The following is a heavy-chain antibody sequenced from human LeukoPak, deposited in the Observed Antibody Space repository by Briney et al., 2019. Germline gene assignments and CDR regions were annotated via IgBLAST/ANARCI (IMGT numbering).Heavy chain of an antibody. D-gene: IGHD1-7*01. CDR1: GFTFSNYW. CDR2: IKQDGSEK. Sequence: WGSLRLSCTASGFTFSNYWMSWVRQAQGKGLEWVANIKQDGSEKCYVNPVKGRFTISRDNAKNSLYLQMNSLRAEDTAIYFCAREDDWNYEDYWGQGTLVTVSS. V-gene: IGHV3-7*01. CDR3: AREDDWNYEDY. J-gene: IGHJ4*02.